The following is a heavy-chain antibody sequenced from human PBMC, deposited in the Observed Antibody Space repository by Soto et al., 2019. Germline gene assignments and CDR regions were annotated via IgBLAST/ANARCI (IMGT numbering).Heavy chain of an antibody. D-gene: IGHD3-16*01. CDR1: ACSNSSDY. CDR3: NGHLWGGVLDI. V-gene: IGHV4-59*01. J-gene: IGHJ3*02. Sequence: PSEPLSLTCTVAACSNSSDYWNWIRQPPGKGLKRTEFIYYIGTTNYNPSIRSQVTTSVDTPKNECSMKLTSLTAADTTGNYCNGHLWGGVLDIWAQGTMVTVSS. CDR2: IYYIGTT.